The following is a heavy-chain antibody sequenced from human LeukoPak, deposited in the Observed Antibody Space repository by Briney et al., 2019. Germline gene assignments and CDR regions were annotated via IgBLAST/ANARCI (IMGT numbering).Heavy chain of an antibody. Sequence: ASETLSLTCSVSRGSISSPNYYWGWIRQPPGKGLEWIGNIYYSGTTYYNPSLPSLKSRVTILADTSNNQFSLRLRSVTAADTAVYYCASLRKRGGAFDLWGQGTVVTVSS. J-gene: IGHJ3*01. CDR3: ASLRKRGGAFDL. V-gene: IGHV4-39*07. CDR1: RGSISSPNYY. CDR2: IYYSGTT.